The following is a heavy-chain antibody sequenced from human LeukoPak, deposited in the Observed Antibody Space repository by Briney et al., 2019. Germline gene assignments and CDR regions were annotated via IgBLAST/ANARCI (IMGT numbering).Heavy chain of an antibody. CDR3: ARDRVGGDLTGVSLY. V-gene: IGHV1-18*01. CDR2: ISAYNGNT. CDR1: GYPFDNFG. D-gene: IGHD4-17*01. J-gene: IGHJ4*01. Sequence: ASVKVSCKASGYPFDNFGLTWVRQAPGQGLEWMGWISAYNGNTHYAQKFRGRLTLTTETSTSTAYRELRSLKSDDTAVYYCARDRVGGDLTGVSLYWGQGTLVTVSS.